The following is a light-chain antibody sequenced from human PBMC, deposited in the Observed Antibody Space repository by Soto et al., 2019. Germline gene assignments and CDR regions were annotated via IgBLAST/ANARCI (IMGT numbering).Light chain of an antibody. CDR3: QQRSNSPPFT. CDR2: AAS. Sequence: EVVMTQSPASLSSSLGDRATLTCRASQSISNYVDWYQQKPGKAPSLLISAASDRPTGVPSRFSGSGSGTDFTLTISSLEPEDFAVYYCQQRSNSPPFTFGQGTRVEIK. J-gene: IGKJ5*01. CDR1: QSISNY. V-gene: IGKV3-11*01.